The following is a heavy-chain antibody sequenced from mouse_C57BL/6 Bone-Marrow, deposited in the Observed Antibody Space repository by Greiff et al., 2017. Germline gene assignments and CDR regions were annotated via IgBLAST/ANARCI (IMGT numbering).Heavy chain of an antibody. J-gene: IGHJ3*01. CDR1: GFNIKDYY. D-gene: IGHD2-3*01. V-gene: IGHV14-1*01. CDR3: TTSDGYYWFAY. CDR2: IDPEDGDT. Sequence: VQLQQSGAELVRPGASVKLSCTASGFNIKDYYMHWVKQRPEQGLEWIGRIDPEDGDTEYAPKFQGKANMTADTSSNTAYLQLSSLTSEDTAVYYCTTSDGYYWFAYWGQGTLVTVSA.